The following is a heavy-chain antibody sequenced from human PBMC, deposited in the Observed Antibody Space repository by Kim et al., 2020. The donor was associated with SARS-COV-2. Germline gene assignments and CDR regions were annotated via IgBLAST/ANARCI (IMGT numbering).Heavy chain of an antibody. D-gene: IGHD3-16*02. CDR2: TYYRSKWYN. CDR1: GDRVSSNSAA. CDR3: SRESGTYRDSSGWFDP. J-gene: IGHJ5*02. V-gene: IGHV6-1*01. Sequence: SQTLSLTCAISGDRVSSNSAAWNWIRQSPSRGLEWLGRTYYRSKWYNDYAVSVKGRITINPDTSKNQFSLQLNSVTPEDTAVYYCSRESGTYRDSSGWFDPWGQGTLVTVSS.